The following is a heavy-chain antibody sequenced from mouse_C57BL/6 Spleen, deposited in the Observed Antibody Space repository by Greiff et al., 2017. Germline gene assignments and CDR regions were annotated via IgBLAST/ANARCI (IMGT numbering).Heavy chain of an antibody. J-gene: IGHJ2*01. Sequence: DVQLQESGGGLVQPGGSLKLSCAASGFTFSDYYMYWVRQTPETRLEWVAYISNGGGSTYYPDTVKGRFTISRDNAKNTLYLQRSRLKSEDTAMYYCARQSSGNFDYWGQGTTLTVSS. CDR1: GFTFSDYY. V-gene: IGHV5-12*01. D-gene: IGHD3-2*02. CDR2: ISNGGGST. CDR3: ARQSSGNFDY.